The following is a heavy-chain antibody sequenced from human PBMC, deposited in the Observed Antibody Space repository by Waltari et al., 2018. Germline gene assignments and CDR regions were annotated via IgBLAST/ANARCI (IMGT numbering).Heavy chain of an antibody. CDR1: GFTFSSYW. Sequence: EVQLVESGGGLVQPGGSLRLSCAASGFTFSSYWMSWVRQAPGKGLEWVANIKQDGSEKYYLDSVKGRFTISRDNAKNSLYLQMNSLGAEDTAVYYCARDLPYYYDSSSEAFDIWGQGTMVTVSS. CDR3: ARDLPYYYDSSSEAFDI. CDR2: IKQDGSEK. J-gene: IGHJ3*02. V-gene: IGHV3-7*01. D-gene: IGHD3-22*01.